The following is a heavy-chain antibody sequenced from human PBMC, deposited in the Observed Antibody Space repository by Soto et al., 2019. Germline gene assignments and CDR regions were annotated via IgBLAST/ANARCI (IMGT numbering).Heavy chain of an antibody. CDR1: GYTFTSYY. J-gene: IGHJ4*02. CDR3: ARDLRGGYCSGGSCQRDDY. D-gene: IGHD2-15*01. Sequence: QVQLVQSGAEVKKPGASVKVSCKASGYTFTSYYMNWVRQAPGQGLEWMVIINPSGGSPSYAQKLQGRVPMTRETSTSTVYMELSILRSEDTAVYYCARDLRGGYCSGGSCQRDDYWGQGTLVTVSS. CDR2: INPSGGSP. V-gene: IGHV1-46*03.